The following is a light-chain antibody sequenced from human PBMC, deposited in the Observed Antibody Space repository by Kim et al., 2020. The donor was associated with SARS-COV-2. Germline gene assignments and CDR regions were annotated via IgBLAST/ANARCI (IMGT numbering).Light chain of an antibody. Sequence: PGGTVTLTCGYSTGTVTTGHYPYWFQQKPGQAPRTLIYDTINKQTWTPARFSGSLLGGKAALTLSGAQPEDEADYYCLLYYGGARVFGGGTQLTVL. J-gene: IGLJ2*01. CDR3: LLYYGGARV. CDR1: TGTVTTGHY. CDR2: DTI. V-gene: IGLV7-46*01.